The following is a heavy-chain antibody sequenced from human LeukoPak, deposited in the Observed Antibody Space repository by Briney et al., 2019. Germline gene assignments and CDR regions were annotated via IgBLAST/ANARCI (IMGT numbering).Heavy chain of an antibody. V-gene: IGHV4-31*03. CDR3: ARERPVLWATIIDY. D-gene: IGHD2-15*01. Sequence: SETLSLTCTVSGGSISSGGYYWSWIRQHPGKGLEWIGYIYYSGSTYYNPSLKSRVTISVDTSKNQFSLKLSSVTAADTAVYYCARERPVLWATIIDYWGQGTLVTVSS. CDR1: GGSISSGGYY. CDR2: IYYSGST. J-gene: IGHJ4*02.